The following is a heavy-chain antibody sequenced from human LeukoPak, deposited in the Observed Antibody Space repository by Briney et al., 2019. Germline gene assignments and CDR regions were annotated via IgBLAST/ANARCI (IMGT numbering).Heavy chain of an antibody. J-gene: IGHJ4*02. CDR2: IYSDGNI. V-gene: IGHV3-53*01. CDR3: TRDAAGPTRNY. D-gene: IGHD1-26*01. CDR1: GFTVNSNY. Sequence: PGGSLRLSCAASGFTVNSNYMSWVRQAPGKGLEWVSTIYSDGNIYYTESVKGRFTISRDTSKTTLYLQMNSLRVDDTAVYCCTRDAAGPTRNYWGQGTLVTVSS.